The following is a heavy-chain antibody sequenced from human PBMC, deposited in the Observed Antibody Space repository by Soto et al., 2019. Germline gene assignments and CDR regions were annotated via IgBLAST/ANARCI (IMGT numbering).Heavy chain of an antibody. CDR3: ARTNYDFWSGYYRYYFDY. J-gene: IGHJ4*02. D-gene: IGHD3-3*01. Sequence: ASVKVSCKASGYTFTSYAMHWVRQAPGQRLEWMGWINAGNGNTKYSQKFQGRVTITRDTSASTAYMELSSLRSEDTAVYYCARTNYDFWSGYYRYYFDYVGQETLVTVSS. CDR2: INAGNGNT. V-gene: IGHV1-3*01. CDR1: GYTFTSYA.